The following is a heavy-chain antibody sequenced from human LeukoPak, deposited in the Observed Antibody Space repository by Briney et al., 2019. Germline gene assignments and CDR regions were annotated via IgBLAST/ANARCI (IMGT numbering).Heavy chain of an antibody. D-gene: IGHD5-12*01. CDR2: INPNSGGT. J-gene: IGHJ4*02. CDR1: GYTFTDYY. CDR3: ARDIVPTLGVRRGLVF. Sequence: VASVKVSCKASGYTFTDYYIHWVRQAPGQGLEWMGWINPNSGGTNYAQKFQGRVTMTRDTSISTAYMELSRLRSDDTAVFYCARDIVPTLGVRRGLVFWGQGTLVTVSS. V-gene: IGHV1-2*02.